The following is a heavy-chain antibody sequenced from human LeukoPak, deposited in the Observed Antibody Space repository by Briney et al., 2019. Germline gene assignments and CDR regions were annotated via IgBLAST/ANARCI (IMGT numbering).Heavy chain of an antibody. CDR3: ARVPQDTAMALSFDY. J-gene: IGHJ4*02. Sequence: ASVKVSCKASGYTFTNYGISWVRQAPGQGLEWMGWISAYNGNTNYAQKLQGRVTMTTDTSTSTAYMELRSLRSDDTAVYYCARVPQDTAMALSFDYWGQGTLVTVSS. CDR1: GYTFTNYG. CDR2: ISAYNGNT. D-gene: IGHD5-18*01. V-gene: IGHV1-18*01.